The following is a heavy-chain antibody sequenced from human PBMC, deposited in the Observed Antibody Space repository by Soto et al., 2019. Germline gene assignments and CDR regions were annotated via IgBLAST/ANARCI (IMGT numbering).Heavy chain of an antibody. CDR1: GYTFTSYG. CDR2: ISAYNGNT. J-gene: IGHJ4*02. Sequence: ASVKVSCKASGYTFTSYGISWVRQAPGQGLEWMGWISAYNGNTNYAQKLQGRVTMTTDTSTSTAYMELRSLRSDDTAVYYCARADGVVVVAAKTFDYWGQGTLVTVSS. V-gene: IGHV1-18*01. CDR3: ARADGVVVVAAKTFDY. D-gene: IGHD2-15*01.